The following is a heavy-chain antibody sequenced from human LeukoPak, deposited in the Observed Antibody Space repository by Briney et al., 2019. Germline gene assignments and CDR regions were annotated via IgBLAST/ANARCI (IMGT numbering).Heavy chain of an antibody. Sequence: GASVKVSCKASGGTFSSYAISWVRQAPRQGLEWMGGIIPIFGTANYAQKFQGRVTITTDESTSTAYMELSSLRSEDTAVYYCEREDSTAGHYWGQGTLVTVSS. J-gene: IGHJ4*02. V-gene: IGHV1-69*05. CDR3: EREDSTAGHY. D-gene: IGHD2/OR15-2a*01. CDR2: IIPIFGTA. CDR1: GGTFSSYA.